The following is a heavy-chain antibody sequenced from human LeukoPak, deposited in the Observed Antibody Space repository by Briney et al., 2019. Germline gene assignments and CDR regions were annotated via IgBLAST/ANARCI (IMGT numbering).Heavy chain of an antibody. CDR1: GGSISNYY. D-gene: IGHD6-6*01. Sequence: SETLSLTCTVSGGSISNYYWSWIRQPAGKGLEWIGRIYTSGSTNYNPSLKSRVTMSVDTSKNQFSLKLSSVTAADTAVYYCARNTYEYSSSSEAFDIWGQGTMVTVSS. V-gene: IGHV4-4*07. CDR3: ARNTYEYSSSSEAFDI. CDR2: IYTSGST. J-gene: IGHJ3*02.